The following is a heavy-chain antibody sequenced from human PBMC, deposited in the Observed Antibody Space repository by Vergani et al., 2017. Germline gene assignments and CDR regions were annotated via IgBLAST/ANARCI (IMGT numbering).Heavy chain of an antibody. V-gene: IGHV1-46*02. CDR3: ARSIGYCTSGSCRPYYFDL. Sequence: QVQLVQSGAAVKKPGASAKVSCTASGYIFKNYYMHWLRLAPGQGFQWMGVVNFVTGAATSPQKFEGRITMTRDTSTATFYMDPSSLKYEDTAIYYCARSIGYCTSGSCRPYYFDLWGQGTLVTVSS. CDR1: GYIFKNYY. J-gene: IGHJ4*02. D-gene: IGHD2-15*01. CDR2: VNFVTGAA.